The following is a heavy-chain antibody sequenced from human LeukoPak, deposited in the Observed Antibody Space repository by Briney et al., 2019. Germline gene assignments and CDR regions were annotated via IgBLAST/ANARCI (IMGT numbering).Heavy chain of an antibody. CDR3: ARERGATPDY. CDR1: GLSFSTSW. V-gene: IGHV3-7*03. J-gene: IGHJ4*02. Sequence: GGSLRLSCAVSGLSFSTSWMDWVRQAPGKGLEWVASINPDESEKYSAGSVKGRFTISRDNAKNSLYLQMNSLRAEDTAVYYCARERGATPDYWGQGTLVTVSS. CDR2: INPDESEK. D-gene: IGHD1-26*01.